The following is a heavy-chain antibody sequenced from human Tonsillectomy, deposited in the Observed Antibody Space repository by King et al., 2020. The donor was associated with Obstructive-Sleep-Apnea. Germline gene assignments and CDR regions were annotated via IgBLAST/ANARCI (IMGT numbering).Heavy chain of an antibody. CDR1: GFTVSSKY. CDR2: IYSGGST. D-gene: IGHD3-3*01. Sequence: VQLVESGGGLVQPGGSLRLSCAASGFTVSSKYMSWVRQAPGKGLEWVSLIYSGGSTYYADSVKGRFTISRDNSKNTLYLQMNSLRAEDTAVYYCARDSQYYDFWSDYYGYYYGMDVWGQGTTVTVSS. CDR3: ARDSQYYDFWSDYYGYYYGMDV. J-gene: IGHJ6*02. V-gene: IGHV3-66*01.